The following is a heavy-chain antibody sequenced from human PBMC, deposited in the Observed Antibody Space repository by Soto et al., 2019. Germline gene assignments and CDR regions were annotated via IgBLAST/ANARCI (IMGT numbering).Heavy chain of an antibody. D-gene: IGHD2-15*01. CDR1: GFTVSSNY. V-gene: IGHV3-66*01. CDR2: IYSGGST. Sequence: PGGSLRLSCAASGFTVSSNYMSWVRQAPGKGLEWVSVIYSGGSTYYADSVKGRFTISRDNSKNTLYLQMNSLRAEDTAVYYCASGYCSGGSCYPYYFDYWGQGILVTVSS. CDR3: ASGYCSGGSCYPYYFDY. J-gene: IGHJ4*02.